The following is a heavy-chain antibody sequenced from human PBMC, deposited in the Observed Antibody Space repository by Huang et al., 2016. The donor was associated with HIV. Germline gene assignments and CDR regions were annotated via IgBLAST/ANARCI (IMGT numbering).Heavy chain of an antibody. V-gene: IGHV4-59*11. D-gene: IGHD3-22*01. CDR2: IYYSGSA. Sequence: VQLQESGPGLVKPSETLSLTCSVSGGSINNHYWSWIRQPPGKGLEWIGSIYYSGSAHYNPSLKRRVTISLDTSKNQFSLKLRSVTAADMAVYYCARSSLEYYFDSSGLEAFEIWGQGTMITVSS. J-gene: IGHJ3*02. CDR3: ARSSLEYYFDSSGLEAFEI. CDR1: GGSINNHY.